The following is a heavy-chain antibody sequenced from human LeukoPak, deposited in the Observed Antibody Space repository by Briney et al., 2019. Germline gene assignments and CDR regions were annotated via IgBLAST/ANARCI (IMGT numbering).Heavy chain of an antibody. CDR3: ARDVGEYCSSTNCYASHY. CDR2: INPHSGGT. J-gene: IGHJ4*02. Sequence: ASVKVSCKSSGYTFTGYYIHWVRQAPGQGLEWMGWINPHSGGTNYAQKFQGGVTMARDTSITTAYMELSSLRSDDTAVYYCARDVGEYCSSTNCYASHYWGQGTLVTVSS. V-gene: IGHV1-2*02. CDR1: GYTFTGYY. D-gene: IGHD2-2*01.